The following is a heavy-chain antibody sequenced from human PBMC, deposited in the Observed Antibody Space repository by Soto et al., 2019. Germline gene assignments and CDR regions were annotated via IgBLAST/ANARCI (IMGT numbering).Heavy chain of an antibody. CDR3: AGRTYSSAWYYFDY. Sequence: EVRLLESGGGLVQPGGSLRLSCAASGFTFTSHAMSWVRQAPGRGLEWVSTIGGGAGSTSYADSVKGRFTISRDDSKRTLYLQMNSLRAEDTAVYYCAGRTYSSAWYYFDYWGQGTLVTVSS. J-gene: IGHJ4*02. D-gene: IGHD6-19*01. CDR1: GFTFTSHA. V-gene: IGHV3-23*01. CDR2: IGGGAGST.